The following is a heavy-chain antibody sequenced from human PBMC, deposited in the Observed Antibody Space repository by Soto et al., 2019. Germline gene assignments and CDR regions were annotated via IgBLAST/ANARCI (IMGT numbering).Heavy chain of an antibody. V-gene: IGHV4-34*01. CDR1: GGSFTDYY. CDR3: ARGFRNLSPPSGP. Sequence: PSETLSLTCAVYGGSFTDYYWSWIRQPPGKGLEWIGEITHSGSTNYNPSIESRVTISVDTSKNQFSLMLSSVTAADTAVYYCARGFRNLSPPSGPWGQGTLVTVSS. D-gene: IGHD3-3*01. J-gene: IGHJ5*02. CDR2: ITHSGST.